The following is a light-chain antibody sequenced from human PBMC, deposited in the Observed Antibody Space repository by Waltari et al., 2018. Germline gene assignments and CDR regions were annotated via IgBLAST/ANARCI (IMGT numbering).Light chain of an antibody. CDR2: RAS. J-gene: IGKJ1*01. CDR3: QNHERLPAT. CDR1: RDIGTY. Sequence: ELVLTQFPGTLSLSPGERATLSCRASRDIGTYLVWYQQKPGQAPRLLIYRASNRATGIPDRFSGSGSGTDFSLTISRLEPEDFAVYYCQNHERLPATFGQGTRVEIK. V-gene: IGKV3-20*01.